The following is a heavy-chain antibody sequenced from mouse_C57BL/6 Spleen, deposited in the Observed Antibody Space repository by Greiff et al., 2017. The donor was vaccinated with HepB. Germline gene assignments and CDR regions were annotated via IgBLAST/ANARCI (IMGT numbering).Heavy chain of an antibody. CDR1: GYAFSSSW. D-gene: IGHD1-1*01. J-gene: IGHJ1*03. Sequence: VQLQQSGPELVKPGASVKISCKASGYAFSSSWMNWVKQRPGKGLEWIGRIYPGDGDTNYNGKFKGKATLTADKSSSTAYMQLSSLTSEDSAVYFCASTVVADWYFDGWGTGTTVTVSS. V-gene: IGHV1-82*01. CDR3: ASTVVADWYFDG. CDR2: IYPGDGDT.